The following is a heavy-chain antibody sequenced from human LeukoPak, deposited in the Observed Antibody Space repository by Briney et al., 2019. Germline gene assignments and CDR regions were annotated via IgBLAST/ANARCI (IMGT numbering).Heavy chain of an antibody. J-gene: IGHJ4*02. V-gene: IGHV3-48*01. Sequence: GGSLRLSCAASGFTFSSYVMNWVRQAPGKGLEWVSYISSSSSTMYHADSVKGRFTISRDNARNSLYLQMNSLRAEDTAVYYCAREQWLDYWGQGTLVTVSS. CDR2: ISSSSSTM. CDR1: GFTFSSYV. CDR3: AREQWLDY. D-gene: IGHD6-19*01.